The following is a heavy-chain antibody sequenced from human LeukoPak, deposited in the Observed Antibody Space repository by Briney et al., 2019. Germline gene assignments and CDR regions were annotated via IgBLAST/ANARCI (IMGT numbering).Heavy chain of an antibody. Sequence: SETLSLTCGVYGGSFSGYYWSWLRQPPGKGLEWIGEINHSGSTNYNPSLKSRVTISVDTSKNQFSLKLSSVTAADTAVYYCARDGVLYCSGGSCYPHFDYWGQGTLVTVSS. CDR1: GGSFSGYY. CDR3: ARDGVLYCSGGSCYPHFDY. J-gene: IGHJ4*02. D-gene: IGHD2-15*01. V-gene: IGHV4-34*01. CDR2: INHSGST.